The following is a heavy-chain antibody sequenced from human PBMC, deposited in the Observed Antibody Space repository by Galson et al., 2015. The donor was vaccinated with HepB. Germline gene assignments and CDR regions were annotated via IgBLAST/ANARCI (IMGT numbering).Heavy chain of an antibody. CDR3: ARDRSSDYFYYYGMDV. D-gene: IGHD6-19*01. CDR2: ISAYSGDT. CDR1: GYIFVSYG. Sequence: VKVSCKASGYIFVSYGISWVRQAPGQGLEWMGWISAYSGDTKFAQKLQGRVTMTTDTSTSTVYMELRSLRSDDTAVYYCARDRSSDYFYYYGMDVWGQGTTVTVSS. V-gene: IGHV1-18*04. J-gene: IGHJ6*02.